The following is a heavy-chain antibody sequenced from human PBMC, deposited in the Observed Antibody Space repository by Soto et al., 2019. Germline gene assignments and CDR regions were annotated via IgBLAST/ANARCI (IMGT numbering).Heavy chain of an antibody. Sequence: SETLSLTCAVSGGSISSSNWWSWVRQPPGKGLEWIGEIYHSGSTNYSPSLKSRVTISVDKSKNQFSLKLRSATAADTAVYYCARVLIAEAGTLSAFAIWGQGTMVTVS. V-gene: IGHV4-4*02. J-gene: IGHJ3*02. D-gene: IGHD6-19*01. CDR3: ARVLIAEAGTLSAFAI. CDR2: IYHSGST. CDR1: GGSISSSNW.